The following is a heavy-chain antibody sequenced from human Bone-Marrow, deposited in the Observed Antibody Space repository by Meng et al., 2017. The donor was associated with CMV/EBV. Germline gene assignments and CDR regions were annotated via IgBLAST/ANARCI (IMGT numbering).Heavy chain of an antibody. CDR2: IYYSGST. CDR3: ARAAYCTNGVCSLGKPDY. Sequence: SETLSLTCTVSGGSVSSGSYYWSWIRQPPGKGLEWIGYIYYSGSTNYNPFLKSRVTISVDTSKNQFSLKLSSVTAADTAVYYCARAAYCTNGVCSLGKPDYWGQGTLVTVSS. CDR1: GGSVSSGSYY. D-gene: IGHD2-8*01. J-gene: IGHJ4*02. V-gene: IGHV4-61*01.